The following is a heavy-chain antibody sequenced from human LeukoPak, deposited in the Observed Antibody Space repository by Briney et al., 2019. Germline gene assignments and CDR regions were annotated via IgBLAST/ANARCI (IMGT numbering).Heavy chain of an antibody. J-gene: IGHJ6*02. V-gene: IGHV3-21*01. Sequence: PGGSLRLSCAASGFTFSSYSMNWVRQAPGKGLEWVSSISSSSSYIYYADSVKGRFTISRDNAKNSLYLQMNSLRVEDTAVYYCAREGILYPYGMDVWGQGTTVTVSS. CDR1: GFTFSSYS. CDR3: AREGILYPYGMDV. CDR2: ISSSSSYI. D-gene: IGHD2-8*01.